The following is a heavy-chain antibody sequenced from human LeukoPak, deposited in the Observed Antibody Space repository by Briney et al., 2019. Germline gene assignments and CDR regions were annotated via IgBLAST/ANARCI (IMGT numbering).Heavy chain of an antibody. J-gene: IGHJ4*02. CDR3: ARDQGIYGSGSYYPYYFDY. Sequence: PSETLSLTCAVYGGSFSGYYWSWIRQPPGKGLEWIGEINHSGSTNYNPSLKSRVTISVDTSKNQFSLKLSSVTAADTAVYYCARDQGIYGSGSYYPYYFDYWGQGTLVTVSS. V-gene: IGHV4-34*01. CDR1: GGSFSGYY. D-gene: IGHD3-10*01. CDR2: INHSGST.